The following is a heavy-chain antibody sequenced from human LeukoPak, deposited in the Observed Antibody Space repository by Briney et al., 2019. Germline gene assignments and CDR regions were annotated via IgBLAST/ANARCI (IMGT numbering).Heavy chain of an antibody. CDR3: ARGGIGGTKTKQGAFDI. Sequence: ASMKVSCKASGYSFTGYYINWVRQAPGQGLERMGWINTNTGNPTYAQGFTGRFVFSLDTSVSTAYLQISSLKAEDTAVYYCARGGIGGTKTKQGAFDIWGQGTMVTVSS. V-gene: IGHV7-4-1*02. CDR2: INTNTGNP. J-gene: IGHJ3*02. D-gene: IGHD4-23*01. CDR1: GYSFTGYY.